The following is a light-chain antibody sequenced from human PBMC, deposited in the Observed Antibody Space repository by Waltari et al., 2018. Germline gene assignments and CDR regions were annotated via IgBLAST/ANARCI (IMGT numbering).Light chain of an antibody. V-gene: IGKV3-20*01. CDR2: DVS. J-gene: IGKJ1*01. CDR1: QSVSRT. CDR3: QKYGTRPAT. Sequence: EIVLTQSPGTLSLSPGVRATLSFRARQSVSRTLAWYQQKPGQAPRLLIYDVSIRATGIPDRFSGSGSGTDFSLTISRLEPEDFAVYYCQKYGTRPATFGQGTKVEVK.